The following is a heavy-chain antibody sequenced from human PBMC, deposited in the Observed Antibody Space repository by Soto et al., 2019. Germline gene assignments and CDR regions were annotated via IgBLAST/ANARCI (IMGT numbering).Heavy chain of an antibody. CDR3: ARGNSWQLPFDY. Sequence: SETLSLTCTVSSDSISSYYWSWIRQPPGKRLEWIGYISYSGSTDYNPSLKSRVTISGDTSKNQFSLKVSSVAAADTAVYYCARGNSWQLPFDYWGQGTLVTVSS. CDR2: ISYSGST. V-gene: IGHV4-59*01. CDR1: SDSISSYY. J-gene: IGHJ4*02. D-gene: IGHD6-13*01.